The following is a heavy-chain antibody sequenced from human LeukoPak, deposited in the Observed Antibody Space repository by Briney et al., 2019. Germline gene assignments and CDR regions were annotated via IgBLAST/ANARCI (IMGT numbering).Heavy chain of an antibody. CDR1: GCTFTSYY. CDR2: INPSGGST. Sequence: ASVKVSCKASGCTFTSYYMHWVRQAPGQGLEWMGIINPSGGSTNYAQKFQGRVTLTRDTSTSTVYMELSSLRSEDTAVYYCASDFAYGSGSTHFDYWGQGTLVTVSS. D-gene: IGHD3-10*01. CDR3: ASDFAYGSGSTHFDY. V-gene: IGHV1-46*01. J-gene: IGHJ4*02.